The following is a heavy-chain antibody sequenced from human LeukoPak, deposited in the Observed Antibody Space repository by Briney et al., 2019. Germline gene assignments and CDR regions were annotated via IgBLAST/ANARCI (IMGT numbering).Heavy chain of an antibody. Sequence: PGGSLRLSCAASGFTFSSYAMSWVRQAPGKGLEWVSAISGSGGSTYYADSVKGRFTISRDNSKNTLYLQMNSLRAEDTAVYYCAKDRRLDPDVAGTSDYWGQGTLVTVSS. V-gene: IGHV3-23*01. CDR2: ISGSGGST. CDR3: AKDRRLDPDVAGTSDY. D-gene: IGHD6-19*01. J-gene: IGHJ4*02. CDR1: GFTFSSYA.